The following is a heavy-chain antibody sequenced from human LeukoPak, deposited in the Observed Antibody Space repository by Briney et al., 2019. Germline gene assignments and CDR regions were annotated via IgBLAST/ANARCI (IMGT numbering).Heavy chain of an antibody. D-gene: IGHD2-15*01. Sequence: GESLKISCKGSGYSFTSYWIGWVRQMPGKGLEWMGIIYPGDSDTRYSPSLQGQVTISADKSISTAYLQWGSLKASDTAMYYCARQARLYCSGGSCYLDYWGQGTLVTVSS. CDR2: IYPGDSDT. CDR1: GYSFTSYW. V-gene: IGHV5-51*01. CDR3: ARQARLYCSGGSCYLDY. J-gene: IGHJ4*02.